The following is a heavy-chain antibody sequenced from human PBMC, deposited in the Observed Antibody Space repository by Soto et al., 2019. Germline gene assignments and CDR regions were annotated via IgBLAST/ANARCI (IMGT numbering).Heavy chain of an antibody. V-gene: IGHV3-11*01. Sequence: KTGGSLRLSCAASGFSFSDSYTSWIRQAPGKGLEWVSYISRGGSVIYYADSVKGRFTISRDDAKNSLYLQMNSLRAEDTAIYYCASDSHAVDLGYWGQGTLVTVSS. J-gene: IGHJ4*02. CDR1: GFSFSDSY. CDR2: ISRGGSVI. D-gene: IGHD3-10*01. CDR3: ASDSHAVDLGY.